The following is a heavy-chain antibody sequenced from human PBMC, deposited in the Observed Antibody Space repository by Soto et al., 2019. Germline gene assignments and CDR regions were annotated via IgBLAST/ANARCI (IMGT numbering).Heavy chain of an antibody. J-gene: IGHJ4*02. V-gene: IGHV3-9*01. Sequence: EVQLVESGGGLVQPGRSLRLSCAASGFTFDDNAMHWVRQSPGKGLEWVSGISWNSGTIAYADSVKGRFTISRDNAKNSWYRKINILRAEDRALFYWERKWSFITAAGGGIDDWGQGTLVTVSS. CDR3: ERKWSFITAAGGGIDD. CDR1: GFTFDDNA. CDR2: ISWNSGTI. D-gene: IGHD6-25*01.